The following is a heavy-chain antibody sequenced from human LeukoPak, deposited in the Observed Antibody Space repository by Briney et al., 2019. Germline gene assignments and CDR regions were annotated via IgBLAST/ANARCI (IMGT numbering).Heavy chain of an antibody. D-gene: IGHD3-10*01. CDR3: ARTLPPYYYGSGSYYSSYYYYGMDV. Sequence: ASVKVSCKASGYTFTSYGISWVRQAPGQGLEWMGWISAYNGNTNYAQKLQGRVTMTTDTSTSTAYMELRSLRSDDTAVYYCARTLPPYYYGSGSYYSSYYYYGMDVWGQGTTVTVSS. J-gene: IGHJ6*01. CDR1: GYTFTSYG. CDR2: ISAYNGNT. V-gene: IGHV1-18*01.